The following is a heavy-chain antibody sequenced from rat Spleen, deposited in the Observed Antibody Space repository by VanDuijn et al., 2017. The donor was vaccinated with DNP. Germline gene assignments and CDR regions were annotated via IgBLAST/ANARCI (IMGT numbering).Heavy chain of an antibody. D-gene: IGHD1-10*01. J-gene: IGHJ2*01. CDR1: GFIFSKYG. CDR3: ATLIYNDYFDY. CDR2: ISNTGDST. Sequence: EVQLVESGGGLVQPGRSLKLSCAASGFIFSKYGMAWVRQAPTKGLDWVATISNTGDSTYYRDSVRGRFTISRDNGESSLYLQMDSLRSEDTATYYCATLIYNDYFDYWGQGVMVTVSS. V-gene: IGHV5-27*01.